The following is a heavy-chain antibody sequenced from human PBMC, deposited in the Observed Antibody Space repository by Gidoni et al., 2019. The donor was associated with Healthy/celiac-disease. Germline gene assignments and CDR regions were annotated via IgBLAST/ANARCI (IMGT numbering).Heavy chain of an antibody. CDR3: ARDYGIYGGNFFQH. CDR2: ISSSSSTI. J-gene: IGHJ1*01. D-gene: IGHD2-21*02. Sequence: EVQLVESGGGLVQPGGSLRLSCAASGFTFSSYSMNWVRQAPGKGLEWVSYISSSSSTIYYADSVKGRFTISRDNAKNSLYLQMNSLRAEDTAVYYCARDYGIYGGNFFQHWGQGTLVTVSS. CDR1: GFTFSSYS. V-gene: IGHV3-48*04.